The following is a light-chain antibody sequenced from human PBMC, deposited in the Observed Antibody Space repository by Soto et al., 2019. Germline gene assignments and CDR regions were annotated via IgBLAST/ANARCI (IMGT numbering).Light chain of an antibody. CDR3: AAWDDSLYGQV. J-gene: IGLJ2*01. V-gene: IGLV1-44*01. Sequence: QSVLTQPPSASGTPGQRVTISCSGSSSNIGSNPVNWYQQLPGTAPKLLIYTNNQRPSGVPDRFSGSKSGTSGSLAISGLQSDDEADYYCAAWDDSLYGQVFGGGTKLTVL. CDR1: SSNIGSNP. CDR2: TNN.